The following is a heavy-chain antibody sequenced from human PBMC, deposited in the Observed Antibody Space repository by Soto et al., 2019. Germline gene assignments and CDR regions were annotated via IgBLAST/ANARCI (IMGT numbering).Heavy chain of an antibody. CDR1: GFTFSSYG. D-gene: IGHD3-10*01. CDR2: IWYDGSNK. CDR3: ARDQDYGSGSKAD. J-gene: IGHJ4*02. V-gene: IGHV3-33*01. Sequence: QVQLVESGGGVVQPGRSLRLSCAASGFTFSSYGMHWVRQAPGKGLEWVAVIWYDGSNKYYADSVKGRFTISRDNSKNTLYLQMNSLRAEDTAVYYCARDQDYGSGSKADWGQGTLVTVSS.